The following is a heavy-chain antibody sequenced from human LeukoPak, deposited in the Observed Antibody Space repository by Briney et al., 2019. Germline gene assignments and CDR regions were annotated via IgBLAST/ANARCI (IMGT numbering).Heavy chain of an antibody. J-gene: IGHJ4*02. V-gene: IGHV1-69*06. Sequence: SVKVSCKASGGTSSSYAISWVRQAPGQGLEWMGGIIPIFGTANYAQKFQGRVTITADKSTSTAYMELSSLRSEDTAVYYCATGHCSSTSCYGLPYFDYWGQGTLVTVSS. CDR3: ATGHCSSTSCYGLPYFDY. D-gene: IGHD2-2*01. CDR1: GGTSSSYA. CDR2: IIPIFGTA.